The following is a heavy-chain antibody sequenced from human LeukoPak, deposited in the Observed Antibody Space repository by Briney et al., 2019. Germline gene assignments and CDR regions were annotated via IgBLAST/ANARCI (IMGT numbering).Heavy chain of an antibody. CDR3: AREVSDFSGTYDWFDP. Sequence: GASVKVSCKASRNTFNDYSFHWARQAPGQGLEWMGRINPTGGGTRYAQKFQGRVAMTRDMSSSTVYMDLTSLRSDDTAVYYCAREVSDFSGTYDWFDPWGQGTLVTVSS. V-gene: IGHV1-46*02. CDR2: INPTGGGT. J-gene: IGHJ5*02. CDR1: RNTFNDYS. D-gene: IGHD1-26*01.